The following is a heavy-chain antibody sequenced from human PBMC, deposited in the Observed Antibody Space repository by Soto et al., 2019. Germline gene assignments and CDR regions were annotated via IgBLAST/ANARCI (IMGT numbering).Heavy chain of an antibody. CDR2: IYPGDSDT. CDR1: WYICTTYW. J-gene: IGHJ6*03. CDR3: ARLGVTVTSHYYYMDV. Sequence: PGESLKISCKVAWYICTTYWGGWVRQMTGKSLKWMRVIYPGDSDTRYSPSFQGQVTISADKSITTAYLQWGSLKASDTAMYYCARLGVTVTSHYYYMDVWGKGTTVTVSS. D-gene: IGHD4-4*01. V-gene: IGHV5-51*01.